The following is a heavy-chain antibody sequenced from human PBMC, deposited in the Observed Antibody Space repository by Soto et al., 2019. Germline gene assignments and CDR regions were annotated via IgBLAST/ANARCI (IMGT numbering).Heavy chain of an antibody. Sequence: SETLSLTCTVSGDSISGYYWSWIRQPPGKGLEWIGYIHYGGNTNYNPSLKSRVTISVDSSKNQFSLKLNSVTAADTAVYYCTFGCTSCFVFGSWGEGPPVPVS. J-gene: IGHJ1*01. CDR1: GDSISGYY. V-gene: IGHV4-59*08. CDR3: TFGCTSCFVFGS. CDR2: IHYGGNT. D-gene: IGHD2-2*01.